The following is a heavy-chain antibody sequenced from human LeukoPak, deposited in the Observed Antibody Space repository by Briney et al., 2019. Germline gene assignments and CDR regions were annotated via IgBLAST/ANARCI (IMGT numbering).Heavy chain of an antibody. D-gene: IGHD3-3*01. V-gene: IGHV3-7*01. CDR1: GFTFSDYL. Sequence: GGSLRLSCAPSGFTFSDYLMNWVRQAPGKGLEWVANINQDGGEKYYVDSVKGRFTISRDNAKNSLYLQMNSLRAEDTAVYYCARSGTIIHSPFDCWGQGTLVTVSS. CDR2: INQDGGEK. CDR3: ARSGTIIHSPFDC. J-gene: IGHJ4*02.